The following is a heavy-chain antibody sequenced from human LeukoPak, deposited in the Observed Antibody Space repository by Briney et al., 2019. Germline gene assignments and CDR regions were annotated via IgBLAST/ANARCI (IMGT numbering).Heavy chain of an antibody. CDR3: ARGGGSSS. D-gene: IGHD6-6*01. Sequence: PGGSLRLSCAASGFSFSNFWMSWVQAPGKGLEWVANIKPDGSATNYVDYVKGRFTISRDNAKNSLDLQMNSLRAEDTAVYYCARGGGSSSWGQGTLVTVSS. CDR2: IKPDGSAT. V-gene: IGHV3-7*01. J-gene: IGHJ5*02. CDR1: GFSFSNFW.